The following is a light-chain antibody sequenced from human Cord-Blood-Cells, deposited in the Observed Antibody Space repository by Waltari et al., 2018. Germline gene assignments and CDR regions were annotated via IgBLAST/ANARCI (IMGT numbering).Light chain of an antibody. V-gene: IGLV2-14*01. CDR1: SSAVGGYNY. CDR3: SSYTSSSTVV. CDR2: DVS. J-gene: IGLJ2*01. Sequence: QSALTQPASVSGSPGQSITISCTGTSSAVGGYNYVSWYQQHPGKAPKLMIYDVSNRPSAVSIRFSGSKSGNTASLTISGLQSEDEADYSCSSYTSSSTVVFGGGTNLTVL.